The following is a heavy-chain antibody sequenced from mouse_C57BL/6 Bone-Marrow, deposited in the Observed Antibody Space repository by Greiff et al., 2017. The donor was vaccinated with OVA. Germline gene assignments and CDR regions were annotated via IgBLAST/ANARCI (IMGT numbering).Heavy chain of an antibody. J-gene: IGHJ1*03. Sequence: EVKLMESGGGLVKPGGSLKLSCAASGFTFSSYAMSWVRQTPEKRLEWVATISDGGSYTYYPDNVQGRFTISRDNAKNNLYLQMSHLKSEDTAMYYCAKLNWDWYFDVWGTGTTVTVSS. V-gene: IGHV5-4*03. CDR2: ISDGGSYT. CDR3: AKLNWDWYFDV. CDR1: GFTFSSYA. D-gene: IGHD4-1*01.